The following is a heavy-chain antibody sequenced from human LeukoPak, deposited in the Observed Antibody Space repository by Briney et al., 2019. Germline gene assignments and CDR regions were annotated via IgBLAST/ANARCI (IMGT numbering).Heavy chain of an antibody. CDR1: GYTFTSYG. CDR2: IIPILGIA. V-gene: IGHV1-69*04. Sequence: SVKVSCKASGYTFTSYGISWVRQAPGQGLEWMGRIIPILGIANYAQKFQGRVTITADKSTSTAYMELSSLRSEDTAVYYCARDSGGSYPALFDYWGQGTLVTVSS. J-gene: IGHJ4*02. CDR3: ARDSGGSYPALFDY. D-gene: IGHD1-26*01.